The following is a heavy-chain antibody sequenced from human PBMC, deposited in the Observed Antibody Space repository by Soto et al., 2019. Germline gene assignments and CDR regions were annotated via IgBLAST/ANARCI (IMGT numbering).Heavy chain of an antibody. CDR3: AKDSNVSGNYKDLDY. CDR2: LTPGGETT. D-gene: IGHD1-26*01. J-gene: IGHJ4*02. Sequence: HPGGSLRLSCAASGFTFSGYAMTWVRQAPGKGLEWVSALTPGGETTYHIDSVKGRFTISRDNAKNTLYLQMNSLTDADTAVYYCAKDSNVSGNYKDLDYWGQGTLVTVSS. V-gene: IGHV3-23*01. CDR1: GFTFSGYA.